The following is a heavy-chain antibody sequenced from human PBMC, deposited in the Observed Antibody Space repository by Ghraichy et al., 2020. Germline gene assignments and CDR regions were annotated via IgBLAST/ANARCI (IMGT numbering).Heavy chain of an antibody. V-gene: IGHV3-21*01. CDR3: AREGCSGGSCYLNLYYYYYMDV. D-gene: IGHD2-15*01. Sequence: GSLRLSCAASGFTFSSYSMNWVRQAPGKGLEWVSPISSSSSYIYYADSVKGRFTISRDNAKNSLYLQMNSLRAEDTAVYYCAREGCSGGSCYLNLYYYYYMDVWAKGTTVTVSS. CDR2: ISSSSSYI. J-gene: IGHJ6*03. CDR1: GFTFSSYS.